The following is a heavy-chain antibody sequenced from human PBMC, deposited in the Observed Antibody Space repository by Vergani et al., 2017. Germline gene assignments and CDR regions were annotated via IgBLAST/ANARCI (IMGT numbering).Heavy chain of an antibody. CDR3: TPPSITMIVVD. CDR2: IKSKTDGGTT. Sequence: EVQLVESGGGLVKPGGSLRLSCAASGFTFSNAWMSWVRQAPGKGLEWVGRIKSKTDGGTTDYAAPVKGRFTSSRDDSKNTLYLQMNSLKTEDTAVYYCTPPSITMIVVDWGQGTLVTVSS. CDR1: GFTFSNAW. V-gene: IGHV3-15*01. D-gene: IGHD3-22*01. J-gene: IGHJ4*02.